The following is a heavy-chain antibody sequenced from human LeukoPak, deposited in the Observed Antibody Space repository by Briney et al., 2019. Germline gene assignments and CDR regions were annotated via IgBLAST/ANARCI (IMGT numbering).Heavy chain of an antibody. CDR2: INSDGSTT. Sequence: GGSLRLSCAASGFTFSSYWMHWVRQAPGKGLVWVSRINSDGSTTSYADSVKGRFTISRDNAKNTLYLQMNTLRAEDTAVYYCARALDPNWGSFSGGVWDYYYYTMDVWGQGTTVTVSS. CDR3: ARALDPNWGSFSGGVWDYYYYTMDV. CDR1: GFTFSSYW. D-gene: IGHD7-27*01. J-gene: IGHJ6*02. V-gene: IGHV3-74*01.